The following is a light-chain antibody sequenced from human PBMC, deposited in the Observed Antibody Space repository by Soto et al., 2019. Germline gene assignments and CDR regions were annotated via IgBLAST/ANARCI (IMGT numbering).Light chain of an antibody. J-gene: IGLJ1*01. V-gene: IGLV1-40*01. Sequence: QSVLTQPPSASGTPGQRVTISCSGGSSNIGSRNVNWYQHLPGTAPKLLIYGNSNRPSGVPDRFSGSKSGTSASLAITGLQAEDEADYYCQSYDNSLSVYVFGTGTKVTVL. CDR3: QSYDNSLSVYV. CDR2: GNS. CDR1: SSNIGSRN.